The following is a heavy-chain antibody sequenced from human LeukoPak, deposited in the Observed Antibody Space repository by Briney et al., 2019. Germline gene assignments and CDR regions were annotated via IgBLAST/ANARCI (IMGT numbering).Heavy chain of an antibody. Sequence: GGSLRLSCAASGFTFSTYAMSWVRQAPGKGLEWVANIKKDGSEKYYVDSVKGRFTISRDNAKTSLYLQMNSLRAGDTAVYYCARAAYSSTWYSRYFDLWGRGTLVTVSS. V-gene: IGHV3-7*01. CDR3: ARAAYSSTWYSRYFDL. D-gene: IGHD6-13*01. J-gene: IGHJ2*01. CDR2: IKKDGSEK. CDR1: GFTFSTYA.